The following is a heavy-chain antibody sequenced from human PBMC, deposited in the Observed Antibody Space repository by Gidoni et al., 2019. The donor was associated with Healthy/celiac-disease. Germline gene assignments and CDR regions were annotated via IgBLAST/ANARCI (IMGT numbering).Heavy chain of an antibody. V-gene: IGHV3-49*04. CDR3: TRDPRVWSGYYGNYYYYGMDV. D-gene: IGHD3-3*01. Sequence: EVQLVESGGGLVQPGRSLRLSCTASGFTFGDYAMSWVRQAPGKGLGWVGFIRSKAYGGTTEYAASVKGRFTISRDDSKSIAYLQMNSLKTEDTAVYYCTRDPRVWSGYYGNYYYYGMDVWGQGTTVTVSS. J-gene: IGHJ6*02. CDR1: GFTFGDYA. CDR2: IRSKAYGGTT.